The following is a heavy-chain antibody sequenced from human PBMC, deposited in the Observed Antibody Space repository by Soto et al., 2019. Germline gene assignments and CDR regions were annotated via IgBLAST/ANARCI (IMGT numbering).Heavy chain of an antibody. CDR1: GGTFSSYA. CDR2: IIPIFGTA. J-gene: IGHJ5*02. CDR3: ARRGVRDYVWGSYRYPWFDP. Sequence: SVKVSCKASGGTFSSYAISWVRQAPGQGLEWMGGIIPIFGTANYAQKFQGRVTITADESTSTAYMELSSLRSEDTAVYYCARRGVRDYVWGSYRYPWFDPWGQGTLVTVSS. D-gene: IGHD3-16*02. V-gene: IGHV1-69*13.